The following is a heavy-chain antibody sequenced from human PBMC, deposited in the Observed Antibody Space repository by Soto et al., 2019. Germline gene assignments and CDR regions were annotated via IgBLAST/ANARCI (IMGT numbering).Heavy chain of an antibody. J-gene: IGHJ4*02. V-gene: IGHV3-30*18. CDR2: ISSDGSNK. CDR1: GFTFSNYG. CDR3: AKENQHLVHDY. Sequence: QVQLVESGGGVVQPGRSLRVSCAASGFTFSNYGMHWVRQAPGKGLEWVALISSDGSNKYYADSVKGRFSFSRDNSENTLFLNMNSLKPEDTAVYYCAKENQHLVHDYWGQGTLVTVSS. D-gene: IGHD6-13*01.